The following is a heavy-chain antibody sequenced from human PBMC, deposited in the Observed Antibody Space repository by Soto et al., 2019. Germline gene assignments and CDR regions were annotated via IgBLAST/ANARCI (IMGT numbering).Heavy chain of an antibody. D-gene: IGHD1-7*01. CDR2: IWYDGSNK. CDR1: GFTLSSYG. J-gene: IGHJ5*02. V-gene: IGHV3-33*01. Sequence: GGSLRLSCAASGFTLSSYGMHWVRQAPGKGLEWVAVIWYDGSNKYYADSVKGRFTISRDNSKNTLYLQMNSLRAEDTAVYYCARESLELQNWFDPWGQGTLVTVSS. CDR3: ARESLELQNWFDP.